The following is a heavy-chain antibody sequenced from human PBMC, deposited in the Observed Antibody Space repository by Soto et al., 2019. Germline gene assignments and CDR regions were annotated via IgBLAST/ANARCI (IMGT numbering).Heavy chain of an antibody. J-gene: IGHJ6*02. CDR3: ARETDSNYYYYYGMDV. CDR1: GYTFTRYG. CDR2: ISAYNGNT. V-gene: IGHV1-18*01. Sequence: GASVKVSCQTSGYTFTRYGISWVRQAPGQGLEWMGWISAYNGNTIYAQKLQGRVTMTTDTSTSTAYMELRSLRSDDTAVYYCARETDSNYYYYYGMDVWGQGTTVTVSS.